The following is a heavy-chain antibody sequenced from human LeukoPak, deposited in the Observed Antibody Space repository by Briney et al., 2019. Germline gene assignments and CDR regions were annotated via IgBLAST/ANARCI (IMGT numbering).Heavy chain of an antibody. CDR3: ARGHPGIAAAGRGGDWYFDL. Sequence: GASVKVSCKASGGTFSSYAISWVRQAPGQGLEWMGETIPIFGTANYAQKFQGRVTIAADESTSTAYMELSSLRSEDTAVYYCARGHPGIAAAGRGGDWYFDLWGRGTLVTVSS. CDR2: TIPIFGTA. CDR1: GGTFSSYA. J-gene: IGHJ2*01. V-gene: IGHV1-69*13. D-gene: IGHD6-13*01.